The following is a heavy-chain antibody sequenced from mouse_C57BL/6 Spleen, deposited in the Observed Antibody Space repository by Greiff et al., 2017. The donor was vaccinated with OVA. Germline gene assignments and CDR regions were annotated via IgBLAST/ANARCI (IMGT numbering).Heavy chain of an antibody. CDR3: TLANWDSY. CDR2: IDPENGDT. V-gene: IGHV14-4*01. D-gene: IGHD4-1*01. J-gene: IGHJ3*01. Sequence: EVMLVESGAELVRPGASVKLSCTASGFNIKDDYMHWVKQRPEQGLEWIGWIDPENGDTEYASKFQGKATITADTSSNTAYLQLSSLTSEDTAVYYCTLANWDSYWGQGTLVTVSA. CDR1: GFNIKDDY.